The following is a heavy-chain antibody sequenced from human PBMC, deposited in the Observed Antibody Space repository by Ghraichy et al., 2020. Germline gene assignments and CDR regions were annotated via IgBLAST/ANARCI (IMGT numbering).Heavy chain of an antibody. Sequence: GESLNISCKGSGYSFTSYWIGWVRQMPGKGLEWMGIIYPGDSDTRYSPSFQGQVTISADKSISTAYLQWSSLKASDTAMYYCARLRFPYDYVWGSYRYGAFDIWGQGTMVTVSS. CDR3: ARLRFPYDYVWGSYRYGAFDI. CDR2: IYPGDSDT. J-gene: IGHJ3*02. CDR1: GYSFTSYW. D-gene: IGHD3-16*02. V-gene: IGHV5-51*01.